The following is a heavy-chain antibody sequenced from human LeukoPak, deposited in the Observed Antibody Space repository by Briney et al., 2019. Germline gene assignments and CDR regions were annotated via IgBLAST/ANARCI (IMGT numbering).Heavy chain of an antibody. D-gene: IGHD3-10*01. Sequence: PSETLSLTCTVSGGSISSYYWSWIRQPPGKGLEWIGYIYYSGSTNYNPSLKSRVTISVDTSKNQFSLKLSSVTAADTAVYYCAYSVRGVITFWGQGTLVTVSS. V-gene: IGHV4-59*01. CDR1: GGSISSYY. CDR2: IYYSGST. CDR3: AYSVRGVITF. J-gene: IGHJ4*02.